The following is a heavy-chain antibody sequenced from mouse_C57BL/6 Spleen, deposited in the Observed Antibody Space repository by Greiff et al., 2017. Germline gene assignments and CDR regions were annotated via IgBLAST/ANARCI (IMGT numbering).Heavy chain of an antibody. J-gene: IGHJ3*01. V-gene: IGHV1-9*01. Sequence: VKLMESGAELMKPGASVKLSCKATGYTFTGYWIEWVKQRPGHGLEWIGEILPGSGSTNYNEKFKGKATFTADTSSNTAYMQRSSLTTEDSALYCCAGFGYDTWFAYWGQGTLVTVSA. CDR2: ILPGSGST. CDR1: GYTFTGYW. CDR3: AGFGYDTWFAY. D-gene: IGHD2-2*01.